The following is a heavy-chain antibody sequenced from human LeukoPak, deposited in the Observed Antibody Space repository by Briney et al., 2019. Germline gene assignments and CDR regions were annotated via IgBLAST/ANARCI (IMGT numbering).Heavy chain of an antibody. J-gene: IGHJ4*02. CDR1: GFTFSSYE. CDR3: ARAGFTFSDYFGSFFDY. CDR2: ISSSSSTI. V-gene: IGHV3-48*01. D-gene: IGHD3-10*01. Sequence: PGGSLRLSCAASGFTFSSYEMNWVRQAPGKGLEWVSHISSSSSTIYYADSVKGRFTIYRDNAKNSLYLQMNSLRAEDTAVYYCARAGFTFSDYFGSFFDYWGQGTLVTVSS.